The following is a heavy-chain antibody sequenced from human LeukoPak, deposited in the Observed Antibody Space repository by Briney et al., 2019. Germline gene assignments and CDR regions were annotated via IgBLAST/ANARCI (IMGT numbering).Heavy chain of an antibody. V-gene: IGHV3-66*01. CDR1: GFTVSSNY. CDR2: IYSGGST. D-gene: IGHD6-19*01. J-gene: IGHJ4*02. CDR3: ARGAYSRGWTTFDY. Sequence: GGSLRLSCAASGFTVSSNYMSWVRQAPGKGLEWVSVIYSGGSTYYADSVKGRFTISRDNSKNTLYLQMNSLRAEDTAVYYCARGAYSRGWTTFDYWGQGILVTVSS.